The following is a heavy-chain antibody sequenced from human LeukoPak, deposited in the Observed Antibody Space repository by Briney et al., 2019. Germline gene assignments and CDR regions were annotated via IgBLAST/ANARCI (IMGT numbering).Heavy chain of an antibody. V-gene: IGHV3-21*01. CDR2: ISSSSNYK. J-gene: IGHJ3*02. D-gene: IGHD3-22*01. CDR1: GFTFSVYS. CDR3: AKDLGYYYDSSGYYYPLDAFDI. Sequence: GGSLRLSCAASGFTFSVYSMNWVRQAPGKGLEWVSSISSSSNYKYYADSVKGRFTISRDNVKNSLYLQMNSLRAEDTAVYYCAKDLGYYYDSSGYYYPLDAFDIWGQGTMVTVSS.